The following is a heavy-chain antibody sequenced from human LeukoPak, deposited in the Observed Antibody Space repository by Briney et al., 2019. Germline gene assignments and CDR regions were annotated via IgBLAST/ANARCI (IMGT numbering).Heavy chain of an antibody. Sequence: SVKVSCKASGGTFSSYAISWVRQAPGQGLEWMGGIIPIFGTANYAQKLQGRVTMTTDTSTSTAYMELRSLRSDATAVYYCARSVITIFGVVIYYYYMDVWGKGTTVTVSS. CDR2: IIPIFGTA. CDR1: GGTFSSYA. D-gene: IGHD3-3*01. J-gene: IGHJ6*03. V-gene: IGHV1-69*05. CDR3: ARSVITIFGVVIYYYYMDV.